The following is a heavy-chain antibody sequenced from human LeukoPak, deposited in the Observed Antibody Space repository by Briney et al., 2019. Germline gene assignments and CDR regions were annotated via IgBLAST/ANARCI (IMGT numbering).Heavy chain of an antibody. CDR1: GYTFTSYY. Sequence: ASVKVSCKASGYTFTSYYMHWVRQAPGQGLEWMGIINPSGGSTSYAQKFQGRVTMTEDTSTDTAYMELSSLRSEDTAVYYCATAQGLLADYFDYWGQGTLVTVSS. CDR2: INPSGGST. J-gene: IGHJ4*02. CDR3: ATAQGLLADYFDY. V-gene: IGHV1-46*01.